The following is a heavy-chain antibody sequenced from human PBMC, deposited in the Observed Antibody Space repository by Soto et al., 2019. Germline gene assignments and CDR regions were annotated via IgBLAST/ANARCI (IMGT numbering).Heavy chain of an antibody. Sequence: SETLSLTCTVSGDSIRTFYWSWIRQPPGKGLEWIGYIHYSGSTNYNPSLKSQVIISVDTSKNQFSLKLSSVTAADTAVYFCARVRSNLFDYWGQGTLVTVSS. D-gene: IGHD3-3*01. CDR2: IHYSGST. CDR1: GDSIRTFY. V-gene: IGHV4-59*01. J-gene: IGHJ4*02. CDR3: ARVRSNLFDY.